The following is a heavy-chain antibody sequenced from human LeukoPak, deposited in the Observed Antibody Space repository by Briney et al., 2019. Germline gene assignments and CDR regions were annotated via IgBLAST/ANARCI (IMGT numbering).Heavy chain of an antibody. D-gene: IGHD1-26*01. J-gene: IGHJ4*02. Sequence: GGSLRLSCAASGFTFSSYSMNWVRQAPGKGLEWVSSISSSSSYIYYADSVKGRFTTSRDNSKNTLYLQMNSLRAEDTAVYYCAKDRVVGAFRGQGTLVTVSS. V-gene: IGHV3-21*04. CDR2: ISSSSSYI. CDR3: AKDRVVGAF. CDR1: GFTFSSYS.